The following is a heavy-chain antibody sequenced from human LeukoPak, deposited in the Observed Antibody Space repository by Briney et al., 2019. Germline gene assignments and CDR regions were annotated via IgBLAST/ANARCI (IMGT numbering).Heavy chain of an antibody. CDR3: ARHALDSSHYYLRYFDY. J-gene: IGHJ4*02. CDR1: GGSFSGYY. V-gene: IGHV4-34*01. Sequence: SETLSLTCAVYGGSFSGYYWSWIRQPPGKGLEWIGEINHSGSTNYNPSLKSRVTISVDTSKKQISLKLSSVTAADTAVYYCARHALDSSHYYLRYFDYWGQGTLVTVSS. D-gene: IGHD3-22*01. CDR2: INHSGST.